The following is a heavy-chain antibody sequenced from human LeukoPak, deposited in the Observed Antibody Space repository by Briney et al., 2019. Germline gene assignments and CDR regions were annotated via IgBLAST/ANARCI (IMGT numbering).Heavy chain of an antibody. V-gene: IGHV3-21*01. Sequence: KAGGSLRLSCAASGFTFSSYSMNWVRQAPGKGLEWVSSISSSSSYIYYADSVKGRFTISRDNAKNSLYLQMNSLRAEDTAVYYCAREGVYYYYMDVWGKGTTVTVSS. CDR2: ISSSSSYI. J-gene: IGHJ6*03. CDR1: GFTFSSYS. CDR3: AREGVYYYYMDV.